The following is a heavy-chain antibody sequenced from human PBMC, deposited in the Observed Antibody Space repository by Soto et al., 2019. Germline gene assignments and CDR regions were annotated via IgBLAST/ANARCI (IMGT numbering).Heavy chain of an antibody. CDR1: GYTFTDYY. CDR3: ARPYQLLSSSAAFDI. V-gene: IGHV1-2*02. CDR2: INPNSGGT. Sequence: ASVKVSCKASGYTFTDYYMHWVRQAPGQGLEWMGWINPNSGGTDYAQKFQGRVTMTRDTSISTAYMELSRLRSDDTAVYYCARPYQLLSSSAAFDIWGQGTMVTVS. D-gene: IGHD2-2*01. J-gene: IGHJ3*02.